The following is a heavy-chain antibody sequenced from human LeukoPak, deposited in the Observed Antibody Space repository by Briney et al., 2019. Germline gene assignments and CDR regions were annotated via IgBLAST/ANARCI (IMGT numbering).Heavy chain of an antibody. CDR3: ARTTWGVLAAFDI. V-gene: IGHV1-18*01. J-gene: IGHJ3*02. Sequence: VASVKVSCKASGGTFSSYAISWVRQAPGPGLEWMGWISAYNGNTNYAQKLQGRVTMTTDTSTSTAYMELRSLRSDDTAVYYCARTTWGVLAAFDIWGQGTMVTVSS. CDR2: ISAYNGNT. CDR1: GGTFSSYA. D-gene: IGHD3-16*02.